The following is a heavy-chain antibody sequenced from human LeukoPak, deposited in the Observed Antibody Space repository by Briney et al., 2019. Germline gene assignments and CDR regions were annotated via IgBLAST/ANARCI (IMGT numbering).Heavy chain of an antibody. V-gene: IGHV4-34*03. Sequence: PSETLSLTCAVYGGSFSGYYWSWIRQPPGKGLEWIGEINHSGSTNYNPSLKSRVTISVDTSKNQFSLKLSSVTAADTAVYYCTRIVGATQTRYNWFDPWGQGTLVTVSS. CDR1: GGSFSGYY. J-gene: IGHJ5*02. CDR3: TRIVGATQTRYNWFDP. CDR2: INHSGST. D-gene: IGHD1-26*01.